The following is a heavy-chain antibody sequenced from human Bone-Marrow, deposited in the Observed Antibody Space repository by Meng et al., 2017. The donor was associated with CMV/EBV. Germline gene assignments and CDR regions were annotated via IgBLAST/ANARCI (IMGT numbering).Heavy chain of an antibody. J-gene: IGHJ4*02. V-gene: IGHV3-23*01. D-gene: IGHD6-13*01. CDR1: GFTFSSYA. Sequence: GESLKISCAASGFTFSSYAMSWVRQAPGKGLEWVSAISGSGGSTYYADSVKGRFTISRHNSKNTLYLQLNSLRAEDTAVYYCAKETWGSTWYTRRGFDYWGQGTLVTVSS. CDR2: ISGSGGST. CDR3: AKETWGSTWYTRRGFDY.